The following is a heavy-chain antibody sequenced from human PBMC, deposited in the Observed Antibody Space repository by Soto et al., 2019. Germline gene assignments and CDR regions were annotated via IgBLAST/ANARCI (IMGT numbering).Heavy chain of an antibody. CDR3: ASAVAVPADFDY. CDR2: INAGNGNT. Sequence: QVQLVQSGAEEKKPGASVKVSCKASGYTFTGYAMHWVRQAPGQRLEWMGWINAGNGNTKYSQKFQARVTITRDTSESTAYMELSSLRSEDTAVYYCASAVAVPADFDYWGQGPLVTVSS. CDR1: GYTFTGYA. J-gene: IGHJ4*02. V-gene: IGHV1-3*05. D-gene: IGHD6-19*01.